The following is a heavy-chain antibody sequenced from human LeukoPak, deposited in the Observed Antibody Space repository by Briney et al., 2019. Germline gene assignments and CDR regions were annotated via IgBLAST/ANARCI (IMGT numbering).Heavy chain of an antibody. J-gene: IGHJ4*02. D-gene: IGHD5-24*01. CDR2: VKQDGSEK. CDR3: ANGDGFDY. Sequence: GGSLRLSCSTSGFTFSTYWMSWVRQAPGKGLEWVANVKQDGSEKYYADSVTGRFTISRDNAKNLLYLQMNSLRVEDTAVYYCANGDGFDYWGQGTLVTVSS. CDR1: GFTFSTYW. V-gene: IGHV3-7*01.